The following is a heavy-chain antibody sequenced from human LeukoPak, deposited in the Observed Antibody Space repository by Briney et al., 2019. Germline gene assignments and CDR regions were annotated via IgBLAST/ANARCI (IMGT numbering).Heavy chain of an antibody. Sequence: GGSLRLSCAASGFTFSSCPMYWVRQAPGKGLEYVSAISPDGGSTYYANSVKGRFTMSRDNSKNTLCLQMGSLRPEDMAIYYCAREIYTFSSSSLACWGQGTLVTVSS. CDR1: GFTFSSCP. CDR2: ISPDGGST. J-gene: IGHJ1*01. D-gene: IGHD6-13*01. CDR3: AREIYTFSSSSLAC. V-gene: IGHV3-64*01.